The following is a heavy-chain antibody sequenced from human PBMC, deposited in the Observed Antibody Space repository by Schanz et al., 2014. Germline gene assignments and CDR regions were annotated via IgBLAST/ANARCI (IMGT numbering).Heavy chain of an antibody. J-gene: IGHJ4*02. CDR2: IYYSGGT. V-gene: IGHV4-31*03. CDR3: ARDRLADQEIDS. Sequence: QVHLQESGPGVVKPSQTLSLTRTVSGASIHSDAFYLTWIRQHPGKGLEWVGYIYYSGGTYYSPSLKRRVSISLDTSKNQSPLILSSVPTAETAVYYCARDRLADQEIDSWGQGTLXTVSS. CDR1: GASIHSDAFY.